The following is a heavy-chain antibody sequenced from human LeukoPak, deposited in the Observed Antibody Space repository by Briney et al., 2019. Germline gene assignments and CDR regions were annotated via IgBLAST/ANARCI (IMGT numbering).Heavy chain of an antibody. Sequence: SETLSLTCAVYGGSFSVYYWSWIRQPQGKGLEWTGEINHSGSTNYNPSLKSRVTISVDTSKNQFSLKLSSVTAADTAVYYCARQAPYSGHDYWGQGTLVTVSS. CDR3: ARQAPYSGHDY. CDR2: INHSGST. CDR1: GGSFSVYY. D-gene: IGHD5-12*01. V-gene: IGHV4-34*01. J-gene: IGHJ4*02.